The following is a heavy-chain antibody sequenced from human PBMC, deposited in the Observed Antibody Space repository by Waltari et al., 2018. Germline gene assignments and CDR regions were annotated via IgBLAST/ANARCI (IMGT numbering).Heavy chain of an antibody. V-gene: IGHV3-48*01. CDR3: ASELTGDPGSVY. J-gene: IGHJ4*02. D-gene: IGHD7-27*01. CDR1: GFTFSSYS. Sequence: EVQLVESGGGLVQPGGSLRLSCAASGFTFSSYSMNWVGQAPGKGLEWVSYISSSSSTIYYADSVKGRFTISRDNAKNSLYLQMNSLRAEDTAVYYCASELTGDPGSVYWGQGTLVTVSS. CDR2: ISSSSSTI.